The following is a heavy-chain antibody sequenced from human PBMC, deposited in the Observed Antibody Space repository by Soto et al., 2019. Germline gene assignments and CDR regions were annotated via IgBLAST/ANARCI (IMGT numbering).Heavy chain of an antibody. CDR3: ARGNDFRTGWFDP. D-gene: IGHD4-4*01. J-gene: IGHJ5*02. Sequence: QVQLQESGPGLVKPSQTLSLTCTVSAGSISSGTYYWNWIRQHPGKGLEWIGYMYYSGTTYYNPSLQSRVTISGYTSKNQFSLKLSSVTVADTAVYYCARGNDFRTGWFDPWGQGIMVTVSS. V-gene: IGHV4-31*03. CDR2: MYYSGTT. CDR1: AGSISSGTYY.